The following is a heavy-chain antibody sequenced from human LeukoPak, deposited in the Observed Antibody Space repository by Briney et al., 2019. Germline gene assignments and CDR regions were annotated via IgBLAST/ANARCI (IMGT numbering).Heavy chain of an antibody. D-gene: IGHD2-15*01. CDR1: GFTFSSYW. V-gene: IGHV3-74*01. J-gene: IGHJ6*02. CDR2: INSDGSST. Sequence: PGRSLRLSCAASGFTFSSYWMHWVRQAPGKGLVWVSRINSDGSSTSYADSVKGRFTISRDNAKNTLYLQMNSLRAEDTAVYYCARVCSGGSCFPYYYYGMDVWGQGTTVTVSS. CDR3: ARVCSGGSCFPYYYYGMDV.